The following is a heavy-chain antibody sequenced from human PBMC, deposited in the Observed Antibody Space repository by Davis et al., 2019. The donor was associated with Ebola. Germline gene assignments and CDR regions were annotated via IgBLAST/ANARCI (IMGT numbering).Heavy chain of an antibody. J-gene: IGHJ4*02. D-gene: IGHD6-13*01. Sequence: GSLRLSCAVYGGSFSGYYWSWIRQPPGKGLEWIGEINHSGSTHYNPSLKSRVTISVDTSKNQFSLKLSAVTAADTAVYYCASGLGLDYWGQGTLVTVSS. CDR3: ASGLGLDY. CDR2: INHSGST. V-gene: IGHV4-34*01. CDR1: GGSFSGYY.